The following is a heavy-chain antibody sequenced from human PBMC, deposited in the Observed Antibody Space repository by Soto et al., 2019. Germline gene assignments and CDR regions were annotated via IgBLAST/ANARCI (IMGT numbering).Heavy chain of an antibody. V-gene: IGHV3-30*18. D-gene: IGHD6-13*01. CDR2: ISYDGSNK. CDR1: GFTFSSYG. J-gene: IGHJ3*02. CDR3: AKDVSGGYSSSWYQAFDI. Sequence: QVPLVESGGGVVQPGRSLRLSCAASGFTFSSYGMHWVRQAPGKGLEWVAVISYDGSNKYYADSVKGRFTISRDNSKNTLYLQMNSLRAEDTAVYYCAKDVSGGYSSSWYQAFDIWGQGTMVTVSS.